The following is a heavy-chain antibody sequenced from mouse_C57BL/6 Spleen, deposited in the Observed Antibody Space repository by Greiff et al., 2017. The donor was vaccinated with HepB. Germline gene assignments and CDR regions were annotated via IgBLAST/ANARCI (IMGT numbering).Heavy chain of an antibody. CDR3: TRREITTRYYFDY. D-gene: IGHD2-4*01. CDR2: IDPETGGT. CDR1: GYTFTDYE. Sequence: VQLQQSGAELVRPGASVTLSCKASGYTFTDYEMHWVKQTPVHGLEWIGAIDPETGGTASNQKFKGKAILTADKSSSTAYMELRSLTSEDSAVYYCTRREITTRYYFDYWGQGTTLTVSA. J-gene: IGHJ2*01. V-gene: IGHV1-15*01.